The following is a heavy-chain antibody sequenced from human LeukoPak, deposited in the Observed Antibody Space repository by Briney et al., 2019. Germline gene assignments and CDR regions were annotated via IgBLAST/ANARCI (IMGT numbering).Heavy chain of an antibody. D-gene: IGHD4-17*01. J-gene: IGHJ4*02. Sequence: PSETLSLTCTVSGGSISSYYWSWIRQPPGKGLEWIGYIYYSGSTNYNPSLKSRVTISVDTSKNQFSLKLSSVTAADTAVYYCARAHYLYGDYHPSYFDYWGQGTLVTVSS. CDR3: ARAHYLYGDYHPSYFDY. CDR1: GGSISSYY. V-gene: IGHV4-59*12. CDR2: IYYSGST.